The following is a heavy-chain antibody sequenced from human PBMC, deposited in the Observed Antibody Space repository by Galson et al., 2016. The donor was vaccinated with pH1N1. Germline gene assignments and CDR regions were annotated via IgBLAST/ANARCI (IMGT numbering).Heavy chain of an antibody. CDR1: GFSLRTFGVR. CDR2: IDWDDEK. D-gene: IGHD3-10*01. V-gene: IGHV2-70*04. CDR3: ARMGVASGGQYYYGMDV. Sequence: PALVKPTQTHKLTCTFSGFSLRTFGVRVSWIRQSPGKALGWLARIDWDDEKFYSPSLKTRLTISKDTSKDQVVLTMTNMDPVDTGTYYCARMGVASGGQYYYGMDVWGQGTTVTVSS. J-gene: IGHJ6*02.